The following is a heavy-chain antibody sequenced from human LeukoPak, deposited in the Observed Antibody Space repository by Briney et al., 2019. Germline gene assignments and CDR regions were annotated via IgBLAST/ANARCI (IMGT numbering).Heavy chain of an antibody. V-gene: IGHV3-21*04. D-gene: IGHD1-1*01. CDR3: ARGADPDDAEYYFDY. J-gene: IGHJ4*02. CDR2: ISSSSSYI. CDR1: GFTFSSYS. Sequence: GGSLRLSCAASGFTFSSYSMNWVRQAPGKGLEWVSSISSSSSYIYYADSVKGRFTISRDNAKNSLYLQMNSLRAEDTALYHCARGADPDDAEYYFDYWGQGTLVTVSS.